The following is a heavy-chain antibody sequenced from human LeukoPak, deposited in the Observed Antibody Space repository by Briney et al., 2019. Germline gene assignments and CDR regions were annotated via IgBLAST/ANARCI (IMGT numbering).Heavy chain of an antibody. CDR2: ISSSGSTI. V-gene: IGHV3-11*04. J-gene: IGHJ5*02. CDR3: ARDFWSGYYRNWFDP. Sequence: GGSLRLSCAASGFTFSDYYMSWIRQAPGKGLEWVSYISSSGSTIYYADSVKGRFTISRDNAKNSLYLQMDSPRAEDTAVYYCARDFWSGYYRNWFDPWGQGTLVTVSS. D-gene: IGHD3-3*01. CDR1: GFTFSDYY.